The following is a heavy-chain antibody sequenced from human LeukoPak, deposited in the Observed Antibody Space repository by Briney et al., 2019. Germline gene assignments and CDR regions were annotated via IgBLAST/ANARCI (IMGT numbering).Heavy chain of an antibody. J-gene: IGHJ6*02. CDR1: GGSFSGYY. CDR3: ARLSGYFPHYYYYYGMDV. Sequence: SETLSLTCAVYGGSFSGYYWSWIRQPPGKGLEWIGEINHSGSTNYNPSLKSRVTISVDTSKNQFSLKLSSETAADTAVYYCARLSGYFPHYYYYYGMDVWGQGTTVTVS. V-gene: IGHV4-34*01. CDR2: INHSGST. D-gene: IGHD3-3*01.